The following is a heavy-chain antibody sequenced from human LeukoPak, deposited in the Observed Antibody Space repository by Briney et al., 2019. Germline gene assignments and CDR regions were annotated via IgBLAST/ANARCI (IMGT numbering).Heavy chain of an antibody. CDR2: ISSLSRTI. CDR1: GFTSGDYY. V-gene: IGHV3-11*04. D-gene: IGHD1-26*01. CDR3: ARDRAYIMGSTNFDY. Sequence: PGGSLRLSCEVSGFTSGDYYMSWSRQAPGKGLEWISYISSLSRTIYYADSVKGRFTISRDNAKNSLYLQMNSLRAEDTAVYYCARDRAYIMGSTNFDYWGQGTLVTVSS. J-gene: IGHJ4*02.